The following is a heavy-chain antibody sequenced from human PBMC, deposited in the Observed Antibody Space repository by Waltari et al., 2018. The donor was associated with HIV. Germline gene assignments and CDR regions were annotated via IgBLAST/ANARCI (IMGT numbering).Heavy chain of an antibody. CDR2: INPNSGGT. CDR1: GYTFTGYY. Sequence: QVQLVQSGAAVKKHGASVTVSCKASGYTFTGYYMHWVRQAPGQGLEWMGWINPNSGGTNYAQKFQGRVTMTRETSISTAYMELSRLRSDDTAVYYCARDLNIAARPLGYWGQGTLVTVSS. D-gene: IGHD6-6*01. V-gene: IGHV1-2*02. CDR3: ARDLNIAARPLGY. J-gene: IGHJ4*02.